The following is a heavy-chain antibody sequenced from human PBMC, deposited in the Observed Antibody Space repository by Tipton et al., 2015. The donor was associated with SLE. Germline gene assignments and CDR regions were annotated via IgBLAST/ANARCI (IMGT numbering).Heavy chain of an antibody. CDR3: AKDGPGGPSQQLMTGGYFDY. CDR1: GFTFSSYA. D-gene: IGHD6-13*01. CDR2: ISGSGGST. Sequence: SLRLSCAASGFTFSSYAMSWVRQAPGKGLEWVSAISGSGGSTYYADSVKCRFTISRDNSKNTLYLQMNSLRAEDTAVYYCAKDGPGGPSQQLMTGGYFDYWGQGTLVTVSS. J-gene: IGHJ4*02. V-gene: IGHV3-23*01.